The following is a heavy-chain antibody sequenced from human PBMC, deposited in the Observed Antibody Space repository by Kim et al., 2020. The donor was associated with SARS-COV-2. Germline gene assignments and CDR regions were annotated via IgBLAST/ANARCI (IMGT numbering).Heavy chain of an antibody. V-gene: IGHV3-30*03. J-gene: IGHJ4*02. D-gene: IGHD3-10*01. CDR3: ASLSTRGVIITRDY. Sequence: ADSLKDRLTISRDNSKNTLYLQMNSLRAEDTAVYYCASLSTRGVIITRDYWGQGTLVTVSS.